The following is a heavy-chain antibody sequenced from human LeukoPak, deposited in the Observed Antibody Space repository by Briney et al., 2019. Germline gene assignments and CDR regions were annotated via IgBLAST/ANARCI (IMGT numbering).Heavy chain of an antibody. J-gene: IGHJ4*02. Sequence: ASEKVSCKASGYTFTSYGISWVRQAPGQGLEWMGWISAYNGNTNYAQKLQGRVTMTTDTSTSTAYMELRSLRSDDTAVYYCARRTYYDILTGYPDYWGQGTLVTVSS. V-gene: IGHV1-18*04. CDR3: ARRTYYDILTGYPDY. CDR2: ISAYNGNT. CDR1: GYTFTSYG. D-gene: IGHD3-9*01.